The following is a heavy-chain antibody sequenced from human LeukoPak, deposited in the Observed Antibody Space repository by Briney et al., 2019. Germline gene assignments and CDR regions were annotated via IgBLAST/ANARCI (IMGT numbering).Heavy chain of an antibody. CDR2: ISPNSGDT. CDR1: GYTFTSYY. V-gene: IGHV1-2*02. Sequence: GASVKVSCKASGYTFTSYYMHWVRQAPGQGLEWMGWISPNSGDTNYAQKFQGRVTMTRDTSISTAYMELSRLRSDDTAVYYCARDGSLDYWGQGTLVTVSS. CDR3: ARDGSLDY. J-gene: IGHJ4*02.